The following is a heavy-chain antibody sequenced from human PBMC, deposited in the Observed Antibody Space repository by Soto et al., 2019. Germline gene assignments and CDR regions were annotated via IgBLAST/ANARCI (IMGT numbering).Heavy chain of an antibody. CDR1: GFACSSYS. J-gene: IGHJ4*02. D-gene: IGHD2-15*01. CDR3: ARAPYCSGGSCYRFDY. V-gene: IGHV3-21*01. Sequence: GGSLRLSCAASGFACSSYSMPWVRQAPGKGLEWVAFISSNGSNKYYADSVKGRFTISRDNSKNTLYLQMNSLRAEDTAVYYCARAPYCSGGSCYRFDYWGQGTLVTVSS. CDR2: ISSNGSNK.